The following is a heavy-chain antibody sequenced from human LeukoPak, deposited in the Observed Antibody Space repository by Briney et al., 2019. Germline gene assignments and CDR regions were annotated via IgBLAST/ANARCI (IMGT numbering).Heavy chain of an antibody. Sequence: PGGSLRLSCAASGFTFSSYGMHWVRQAPGKGLEWVAVISYDGSNKYYADSVKGRSTISRDNSKNTLYLQMNSLRAEDTAVYYCVKRGPSDYFYGMDVWGQGTTVTVSS. CDR2: ISYDGSNK. D-gene: IGHD2-2*01. CDR1: GFTFSSYG. V-gene: IGHV3-30*18. J-gene: IGHJ6*02. CDR3: VKRGPSDYFYGMDV.